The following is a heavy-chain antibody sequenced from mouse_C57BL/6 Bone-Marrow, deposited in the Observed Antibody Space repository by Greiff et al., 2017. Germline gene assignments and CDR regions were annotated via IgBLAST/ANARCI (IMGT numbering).Heavy chain of an antibody. Sequence: QVQLQQPGAELVKPGASVKLSCKASGYTFTSYWMHWVTQRPGRCLEWIGRIDPNGGGTKYTAKFKSQATLTVDKPSRTAYMQPRSLPSEDSAVYACARYGTTVVADWYFDVWGTGTTVTVSS. CDR3: ARYGTTVVADWYFDV. J-gene: IGHJ1*03. CDR1: GYTFTSYW. D-gene: IGHD1-1*01. V-gene: IGHV1-72*01. CDR2: IDPNGGGT.